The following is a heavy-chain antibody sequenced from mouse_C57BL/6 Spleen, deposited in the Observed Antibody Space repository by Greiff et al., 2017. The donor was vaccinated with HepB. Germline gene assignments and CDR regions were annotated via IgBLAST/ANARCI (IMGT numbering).Heavy chain of an antibody. Sequence: EVHLVESGGGLVKPGGSLKLSCAASGFTFSSYAMSWVRQTPEKRLEWVATISDGGSYTYYPDNVKGRFTISRDNAKNNLYLQMSHLKSEDTAMYYCARDGYGSRYFDYWGQGTTLTVSS. J-gene: IGHJ2*01. D-gene: IGHD1-1*01. CDR2: ISDGGSYT. V-gene: IGHV5-4*01. CDR3: ARDGYGSRYFDY. CDR1: GFTFSSYA.